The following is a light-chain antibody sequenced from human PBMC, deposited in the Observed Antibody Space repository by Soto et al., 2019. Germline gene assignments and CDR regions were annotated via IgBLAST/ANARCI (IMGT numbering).Light chain of an antibody. Sequence: QSVLTQPPSVSGAPGQRGTISCTGSSSNIGAGYDVHWYQQHPGRAPKLLIYGNTNRPSGVPVRFSGSKSGTSASLAITGLQAEDEADYYCLSFDSSLSVVFGGGTKLTVL. J-gene: IGLJ2*01. CDR2: GNT. CDR3: LSFDSSLSVV. V-gene: IGLV1-40*01. CDR1: SSNIGAGYD.